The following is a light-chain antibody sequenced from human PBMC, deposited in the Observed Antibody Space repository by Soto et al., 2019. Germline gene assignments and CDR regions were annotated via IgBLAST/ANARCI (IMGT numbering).Light chain of an antibody. V-gene: IGKV1-5*01. Sequence: QMTQSPSTLSGSVIDRVTITCRASQTISSWLAGYQQKPGKAPKVLIYDASNLETGVPSRFSGSGSGTDVTFTISSLQPDDVATYYCQHYNSYSEAFGQGTKVDIK. CDR1: QTISSW. CDR3: QHYNSYSEA. J-gene: IGKJ1*01. CDR2: DAS.